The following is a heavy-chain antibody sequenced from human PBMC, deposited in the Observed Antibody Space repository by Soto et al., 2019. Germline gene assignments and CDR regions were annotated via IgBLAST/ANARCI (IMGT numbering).Heavy chain of an antibody. CDR3: AREPSI. V-gene: IGHV4-31*03. J-gene: IGHJ4*02. CDR1: GGSISSGGYY. CDR2: IYYSGYT. Sequence: QVQLQESGPGLVKPSQTLSLTCTVSGGSISSGGYYWNWIRLHPGKGLEWIGYIYYSGYTYYNPTFQRRVTIAVDTSKNQFSLQLSSVTAADTAVSYCAREPSIWGQGALVTVSS.